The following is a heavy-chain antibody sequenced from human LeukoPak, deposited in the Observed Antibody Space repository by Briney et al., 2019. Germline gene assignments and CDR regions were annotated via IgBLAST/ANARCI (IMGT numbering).Heavy chain of an antibody. Sequence: KPSQTLSLTCTVSGGSISSYYWSWIRQPAGKGLEWIGRISTSGSTNYNPSLKSRVTMSVDTSKNQFSLKLSSVTAADTAVYYCARRNYDFWSGYSGHAFDIWGQGTMVTVSS. CDR3: ARRNYDFWSGYSGHAFDI. J-gene: IGHJ3*02. D-gene: IGHD3-3*01. CDR2: ISTSGST. V-gene: IGHV4-4*07. CDR1: GGSISSYY.